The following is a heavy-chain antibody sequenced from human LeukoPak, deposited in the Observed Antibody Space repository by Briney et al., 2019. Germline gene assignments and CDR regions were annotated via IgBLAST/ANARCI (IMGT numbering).Heavy chain of an antibody. CDR1: GFTFSSYA. J-gene: IGHJ4*02. V-gene: IGHV3-23*01. D-gene: IGHD3-22*01. CDR2: ISGSGGST. Sequence: PGGSLRLSCAASGFTFSSYAMSWVRQAPGKGLEWVSAISGSGGSTYYADSVKGRFTISRDNSKNTLYLQMNSLRAEDTAVYYCAKMEVYYDSSGYYYPKYYFDYWGQGTLVTVSS. CDR3: AKMEVYYDSSGYYYPKYYFDY.